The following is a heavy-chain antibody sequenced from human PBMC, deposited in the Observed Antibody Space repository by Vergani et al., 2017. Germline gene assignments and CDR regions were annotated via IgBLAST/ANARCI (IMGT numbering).Heavy chain of an antibody. Sequence: QVQLVQSGAEVKKPGASVKVSCKASGYTFTGYYMHWVRQAPGQGLEWMGWSNPNSGGTTYAQKCEGWVTMTRDTSISTAYMELSMLRSDDTAVDYCARDRGYSSSSLPYGMDVWGQGTTVTVSS. D-gene: IGHD6-6*01. CDR3: ARDRGYSSSSLPYGMDV. CDR2: SNPNSGGT. V-gene: IGHV1-2*04. CDR1: GYTFTGYY. J-gene: IGHJ6*02.